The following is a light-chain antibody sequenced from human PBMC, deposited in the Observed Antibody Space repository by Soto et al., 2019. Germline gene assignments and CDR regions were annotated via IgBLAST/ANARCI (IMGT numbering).Light chain of an antibody. CDR2: DDS. J-gene: IGLJ3*02. CDR3: QVWDPGLDHRGV. CDR1: NIGSKS. Sequence: VLAQAPSVSVAPGQTARITCGGDNIGSKSVHWYQQKPGQAPVLVIYDDSDRPSGIPERFSGSNSGTTATLTISRVEAGDEADFYCQVWDPGLDHRGVFGGGTKVTVL. V-gene: IGLV3-21*02.